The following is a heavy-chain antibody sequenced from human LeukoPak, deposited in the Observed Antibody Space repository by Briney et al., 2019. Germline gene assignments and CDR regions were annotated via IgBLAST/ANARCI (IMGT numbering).Heavy chain of an antibody. CDR1: GYSISSGYY. D-gene: IGHD6-13*01. J-gene: IGHJ3*02. CDR3: AREQATAGSSGAFDI. V-gene: IGHV4-38-2*02. Sequence: PSETLSLTCTVSGYSISSGYYWGWIRQPPGKGLEWIGSIYYSGSTYYNPSLKSRVTISVDTSKNQFSLKLSSVTAADTAVYYCAREQATAGSSGAFDIWGQGTMVTVSS. CDR2: IYYSGST.